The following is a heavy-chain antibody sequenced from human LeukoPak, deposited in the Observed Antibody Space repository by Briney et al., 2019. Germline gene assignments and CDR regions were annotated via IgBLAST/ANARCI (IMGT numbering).Heavy chain of an antibody. CDR2: IYTSGST. J-gene: IGHJ4*02. V-gene: IGHV4-61*02. Sequence: SQTLSLTCTVSGGSINSGSYYWSWIRQPAGKGLERIGRIYTSGSTNYNPSLRSRVTISVDTSKNQFSLKLSSVTAADTAAYYCARESTLYDSSGYYAAPYLDYWGQGTLVTVSS. D-gene: IGHD3-22*01. CDR1: GGSINSGSYY. CDR3: ARESTLYDSSGYYAAPYLDY.